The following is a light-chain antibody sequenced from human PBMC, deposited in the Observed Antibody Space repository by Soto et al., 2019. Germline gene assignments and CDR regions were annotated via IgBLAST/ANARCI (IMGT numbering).Light chain of an antibody. V-gene: IGLV2-23*03. CDR2: EGS. J-gene: IGLJ2*01. CDR3: CSYSGSSTFV. CDR1: SSDVGSYNL. Sequence: QSVLTQPASVSGSPGQSITISCTGTSSDVGSYNLVSWYQQHPGKAPKLMIYEGSNRPSGVSNRFSGSTSGNTASLTISGLQAEDEADYYCCSYSGSSTFVFGGGTKLTVL.